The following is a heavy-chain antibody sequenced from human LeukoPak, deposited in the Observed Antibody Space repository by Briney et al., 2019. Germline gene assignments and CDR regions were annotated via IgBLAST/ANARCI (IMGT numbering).Heavy chain of an antibody. CDR2: ISWNSGSI. Sequence: GRSLRLSCAASGFTFDDYAMHWVRQAPGKGLEWVSGISWNSGSIGYADSVKGRFTTSRDNAKNSLYLQMNSLRAEDTALYYCAKTWYSNAFDIWGQGTMVTVSS. D-gene: IGHD2-21*02. CDR1: GFTFDDYA. CDR3: AKTWYSNAFDI. V-gene: IGHV3-9*01. J-gene: IGHJ3*02.